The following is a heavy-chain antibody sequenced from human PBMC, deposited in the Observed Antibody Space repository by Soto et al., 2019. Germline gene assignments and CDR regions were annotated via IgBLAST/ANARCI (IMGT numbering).Heavy chain of an antibody. V-gene: IGHV4-59*01. J-gene: IGHJ4*02. CDR2: ILNSGTT. CDR1: GGSIGNYY. D-gene: IGHD2-8*02. CDR3: ARENSDGAGAPFLDY. Sequence: KPSETLSLTCTVSGGSIGNYYWSWIRQSPGKGLEYIGSILNSGTTYYDPSLKSRVTISVDASRNQFSLKLTSVTAADTAVYYCARENSDGAGAPFLDYWGQGSLDTVSS.